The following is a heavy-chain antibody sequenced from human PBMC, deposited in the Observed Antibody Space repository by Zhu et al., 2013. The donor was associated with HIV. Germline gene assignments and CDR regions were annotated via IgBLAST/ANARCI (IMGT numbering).Heavy chain of an antibody. CDR3: ARGFGWAGMVDY. J-gene: IGHJ4*02. D-gene: IGHD3-10*01. CDR1: GYTFTGYY. CDR2: INPNSGGT. Sequence: QVQLVQSGAEVKKPGASVKVSCKASGYTFTGYYMHWVRQAPGQGLEWMGWINPNSGGTDYAQNFQGRVTLTRDTSIITAYMELNRLRSDDTAVYYCARGFGWAGMVDYWGQGTLVTVSS. V-gene: IGHV1-2*02.